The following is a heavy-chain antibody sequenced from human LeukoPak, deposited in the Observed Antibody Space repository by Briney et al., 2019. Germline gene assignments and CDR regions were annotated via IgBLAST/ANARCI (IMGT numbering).Heavy chain of an antibody. D-gene: IGHD2-15*01. CDR1: GFSLSTFA. Sequence: PGGSLRLSCVASGFSLSTFAMSWVRQSPEKGLEWVSAICASDGYTYHADSVKGRFTMSRDISRNTVYLQMNSLRVDDTAVYFCARAPVVSCRGAFCYPLDYWGHGILITVSS. CDR2: ICASDGYT. V-gene: IGHV3-23*01. CDR3: ARAPVVSCRGAFCYPLDY. J-gene: IGHJ4*01.